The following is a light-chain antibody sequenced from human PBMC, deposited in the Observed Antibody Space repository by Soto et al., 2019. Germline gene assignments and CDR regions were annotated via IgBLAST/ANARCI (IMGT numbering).Light chain of an antibody. V-gene: IGKV3-20*01. CDR3: QHSGFPPWT. J-gene: IGKJ1*01. CDR1: QSVSSID. Sequence: VVSLSTGTLSLSPGERATLSCRASQSVSSIDLAWYQQRPGQAPRLLIYGASDRATGIPDRFSGSGSGTDFTLTIFILEPEDFALYCCQHSGFPPWTFGQGAKV. CDR2: GAS.